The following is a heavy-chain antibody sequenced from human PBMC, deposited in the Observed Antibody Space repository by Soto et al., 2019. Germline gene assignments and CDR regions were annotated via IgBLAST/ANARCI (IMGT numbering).Heavy chain of an antibody. CDR3: AREGTGRAFDY. V-gene: IGHV1-2*02. J-gene: IGHJ4*02. D-gene: IGHD7-27*01. CDR2: IIPNSGDT. Sequence: QVQLVQSGAEVKKPGSSVKVSCKASGGTFSSYAISWVRQAPGQGLEWMGGIIPNSGDTNYAQKFQGRVTMTRDTSISTAYMEFSRLRSDDTAVYYCAREGTGRAFDYWGQGTLVTVSS. CDR1: GGTFSSYA.